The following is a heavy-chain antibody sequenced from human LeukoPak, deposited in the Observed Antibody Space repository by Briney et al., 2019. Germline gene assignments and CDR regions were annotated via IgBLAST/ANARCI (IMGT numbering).Heavy chain of an antibody. CDR1: GGSISSSSYF. CDR3: ARHSFYGSRFFDL. J-gene: IGHJ2*01. V-gene: IGHV4-39*01. Sequence: SETLSLTCTVSGGSISSSSYFWGWIRQPPGKGLEWIGSIYYSGSTYYNPSLKSRVTISVDTSKNQFSLKLSSVTAADTAVYYCARHSFYGSRFFDLWGRGTLVTVSS. D-gene: IGHD2/OR15-2a*01. CDR2: IYYSGST.